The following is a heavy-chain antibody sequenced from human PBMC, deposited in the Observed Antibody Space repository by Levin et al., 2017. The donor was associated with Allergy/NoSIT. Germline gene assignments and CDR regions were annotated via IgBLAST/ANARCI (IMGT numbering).Heavy chain of an antibody. CDR1: GYTFTSYG. D-gene: IGHD1-26*01. J-gene: IGHJ4*02. Sequence: ASVKVSCKASGYTFTSYGISWVRQAPGQGLEWMGWISAYNGNTNYAQKLQGRVTMTTDTSTSTAYMELRSLRSDDTAVYYCARERVGGSYKGWACFDYWGQGTLVTVSS. V-gene: IGHV1-18*01. CDR3: ARERVGGSYKGWACFDY. CDR2: ISAYNGNT.